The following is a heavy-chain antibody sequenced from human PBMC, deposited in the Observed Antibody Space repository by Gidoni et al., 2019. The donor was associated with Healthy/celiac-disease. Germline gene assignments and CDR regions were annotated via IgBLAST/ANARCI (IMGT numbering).Heavy chain of an antibody. J-gene: IGHJ4*02. CDR3: ASVYCGGDCYPVY. V-gene: IGHV4-59*01. CDR2: IYYSGST. Sequence: QVQLQESGPGLVKPSETLSLTCTVSGGSISSYYWSWIRQPPGTGLEWIGYIYYSGSTNYNPSLKSRVTISVDTSKNQFSLKLSSVTAADTAVYYCASVYCGGDCYPVYWGQGTLVTVSS. CDR1: GGSISSYY. D-gene: IGHD2-21*01.